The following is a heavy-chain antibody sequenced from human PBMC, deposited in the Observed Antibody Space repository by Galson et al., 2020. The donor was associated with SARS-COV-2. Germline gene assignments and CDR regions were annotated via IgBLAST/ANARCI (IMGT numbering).Heavy chain of an antibody. D-gene: IGHD2-21*02. CDR3: ARQGVNMIVLVTVPGWFFDR. Sequence: SETLSLTCAVSGYSVSTTNYWGWVRLAPGKGLEWIGSIYPNGRTYYNPSLESRVPISVDTSRNQFSLTLASVTAADTAFYYCARQGVNMIVLVTVPGWFFDRWGRGTLVTGSS. J-gene: IGHJ2*01. CDR1: GYSVSTTNY. V-gene: IGHV4-38-2*01. CDR2: IYPNGRT.